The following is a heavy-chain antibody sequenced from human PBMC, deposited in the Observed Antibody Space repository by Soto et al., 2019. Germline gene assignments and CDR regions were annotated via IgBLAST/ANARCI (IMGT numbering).Heavy chain of an antibody. CDR3: ATDGAAGAVMGV. J-gene: IGHJ6*02. CDR2: ISSGGACI. V-gene: IGHV3-21*06. Sequence: EVQLVESGGGLVKPGGSLRLSCTASGLIFSNYGMNWVRQAAGKRPEWVSSISSGGACIDYADSVKGRLTISRDNAHNILYLQLTSLGVEDTAVYYSATDGAAGAVMGVWGQGTTLTVSS. D-gene: IGHD6-13*01. CDR1: GLIFSNYG.